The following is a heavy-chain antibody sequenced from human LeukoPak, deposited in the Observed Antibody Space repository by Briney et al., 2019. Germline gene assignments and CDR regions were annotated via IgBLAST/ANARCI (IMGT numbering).Heavy chain of an antibody. CDR1: GYTFTSYG. CDR3: ARVGTYDFWSGYYLNAFDI. V-gene: IGHV7-4-1*02. Sequence: ASVKVSCKASGYTFTSYGMNWVRQAPGQGLEWMGWINTNTGNPTYAQDFTGRFVFSLDTSVSTAYLQISSLKAEDTAVYYCARVGTYDFWSGYYLNAFDIWGQGTMVTVSS. J-gene: IGHJ3*02. D-gene: IGHD3-3*01. CDR2: INTNTGNP.